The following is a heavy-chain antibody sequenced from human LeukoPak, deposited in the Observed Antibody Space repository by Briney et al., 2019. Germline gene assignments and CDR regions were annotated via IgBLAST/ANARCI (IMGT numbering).Heavy chain of an antibody. J-gene: IGHJ5*02. CDR3: ARDVTYHGGDWFDP. V-gene: IGHV3-48*04. CDR2: ISSTASSI. CDR1: EFTFSSYS. D-gene: IGHD4-23*01. Sequence: PGGSLRLSCSASEFTFSSYSMSWVRQAPGKGLEGVSYISSTASSIYYADSVKRRFTISRDNAKNSLYLQMNSLRAEDTAVYYCARDVTYHGGDWFDPWGQGTLVTVSS.